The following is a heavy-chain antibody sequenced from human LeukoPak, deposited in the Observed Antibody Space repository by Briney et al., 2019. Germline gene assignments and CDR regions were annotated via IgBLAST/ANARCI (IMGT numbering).Heavy chain of an antibody. Sequence: SETLSLTCTVSGGSISSSSYYWGWIRQPPGKGLEWIGSIYYSGSTYYNPSLKSRVTISVDTSKNQFSLKLSSVTAADTAVYYCARVGTGYSSAPVDSWGQGTLVTVSS. J-gene: IGHJ4*02. CDR2: IYYSGST. CDR3: ARVGTGYSSAPVDS. CDR1: GGSISSSSYY. V-gene: IGHV4-39*01. D-gene: IGHD6-19*01.